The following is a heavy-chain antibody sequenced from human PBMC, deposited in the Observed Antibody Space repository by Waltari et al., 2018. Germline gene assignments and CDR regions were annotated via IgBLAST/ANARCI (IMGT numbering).Heavy chain of an antibody. V-gene: IGHV3-49*04. CDR2: IRSKDYGGTT. CDR1: GFTLGDYA. D-gene: IGHD3-3*01. CDR3: TRDAGFGFDI. J-gene: IGHJ3*02. Sequence: DVQLVESGGGLVQPGRSLRLPCTTSGFTLGDYAMRWVRQAPGKGLEWFGFIRSKDYGGTTQYAASVKGRITISRDDSKSIAYLQMNSLKTEDTAVYYCTRDAGFGFDIWGQGTMVTVSS.